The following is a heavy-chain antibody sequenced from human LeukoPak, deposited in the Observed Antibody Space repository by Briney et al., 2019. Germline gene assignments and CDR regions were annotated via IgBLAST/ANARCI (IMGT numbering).Heavy chain of an antibody. CDR2: IRSKANSYAT. CDR3: TRRYYYDRSGYQPSDAFDI. Sequence: GGSLRLSCAASGFTFSGSAMHWVRQASGKGLEWVGRIRSKANSYATAYAASVKGRFTISRDDSKNTAYLQMNSLKTEDTAVYYCTRRYYYDRSGYQPSDAFDIWGQGTMLTVSS. J-gene: IGHJ3*02. D-gene: IGHD3-22*01. V-gene: IGHV3-73*01. CDR1: GFTFSGSA.